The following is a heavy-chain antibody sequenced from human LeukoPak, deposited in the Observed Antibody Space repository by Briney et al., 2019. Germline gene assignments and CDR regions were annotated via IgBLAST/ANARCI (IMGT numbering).Heavy chain of an antibody. Sequence: GGSLRLSCAASGFTFSSSVMHWVRQAPCKGLEWVAAISYDGRDKYFADSVKGRFTISRDNSKNTVDLQVNGLRAEDTAVYYCARETGNYYSDFWGQGTLVTVSS. CDR2: ISYDGRDK. D-gene: IGHD1-7*01. CDR3: ARETGNYYSDF. V-gene: IGHV3-30*03. J-gene: IGHJ4*02. CDR1: GFTFSSSV.